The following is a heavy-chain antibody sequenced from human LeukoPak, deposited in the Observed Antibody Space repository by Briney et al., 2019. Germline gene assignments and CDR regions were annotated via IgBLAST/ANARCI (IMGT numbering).Heavy chain of an antibody. Sequence: SETLSLTCTVSGGSISSYYWSWIRQPAGKGLEWIGRIYTSGDTYYNPSLKSRVTMSVDTSKNQFSLKLDSVTAADTAAYYCARDAYYYDSSGFCLVDYWGQGTVVTVSS. V-gene: IGHV4-4*07. J-gene: IGHJ4*02. CDR2: IYTSGDT. CDR3: ARDAYYYDSSGFCLVDY. CDR1: GGSISSYY. D-gene: IGHD3-22*01.